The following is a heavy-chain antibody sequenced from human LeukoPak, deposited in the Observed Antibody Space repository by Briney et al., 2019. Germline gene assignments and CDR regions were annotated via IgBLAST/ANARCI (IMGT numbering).Heavy chain of an antibody. V-gene: IGHV4-4*07. Sequence: SETLSLTCTVSGGSISSYYWSWIRQPAGKGLEWIGRIYTSGSTNYNPSLKSRVTMSVDTSKNQFSLKLSSVTAADTAVYFCVRVSSGSYHYYYMDFWGKGTTVTVSS. J-gene: IGHJ6*03. CDR2: IYTSGST. CDR1: GGSISSYY. CDR3: VRVSSGSYHYYYMDF. D-gene: IGHD3-22*01.